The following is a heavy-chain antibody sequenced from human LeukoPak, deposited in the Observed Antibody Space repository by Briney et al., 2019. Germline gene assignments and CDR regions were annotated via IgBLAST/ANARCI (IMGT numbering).Heavy chain of an antibody. CDR1: GYTFTSYA. CDR2: INTNTGNP. CDR3: ASHVKRSYGDYGGGDY. D-gene: IGHD4-17*01. Sequence: ASVKVSCKASGYTFTSYAMNWVRQAPGQGLEWMGWINTNTGNPTCAQGFTGRFVFSLDTSFSTAYLQISSLKAEDPAVYYCASHVKRSYGDYGGGDYWGQGTLVTVSS. J-gene: IGHJ4*02. V-gene: IGHV7-4-1*02.